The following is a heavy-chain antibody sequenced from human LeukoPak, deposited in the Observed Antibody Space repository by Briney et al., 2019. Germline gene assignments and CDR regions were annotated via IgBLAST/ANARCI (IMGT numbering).Heavy chain of an antibody. J-gene: IGHJ6*03. CDR1: GGSISSSSYY. CDR2: IYYSGST. Sequence: PSETLSLTCTVSGGSISSSSYYWGWIRQPPGKGLEWIGSIYYSGSTYYNPSLKSRVTISVDTSRNQFSLKLSSVTAADTAVYYCARLYYYGSGSYYNGPGYYYYMDVWGKGTTVTISS. V-gene: IGHV4-39*01. D-gene: IGHD3-10*01. CDR3: ARLYYYGSGSYYNGPGYYYYMDV.